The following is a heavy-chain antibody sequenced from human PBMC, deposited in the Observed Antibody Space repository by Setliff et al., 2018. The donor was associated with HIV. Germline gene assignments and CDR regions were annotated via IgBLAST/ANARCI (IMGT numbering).Heavy chain of an antibody. CDR3: ARPLPFAGANSPIDY. CDR1: GYSFTTYW. Sequence: PGESLKISCKGSGYSFTTYWIGWVRQMPGKGLEWMGIIYPGDSDTRYSPSFQGHVTISADTSISTAYLQYNSLKASATAMYYCARPLPFAGANSPIDYWGQGTLVTVSS. D-gene: IGHD7-27*01. CDR2: IYPGDSDT. J-gene: IGHJ4*02. V-gene: IGHV5-51*01.